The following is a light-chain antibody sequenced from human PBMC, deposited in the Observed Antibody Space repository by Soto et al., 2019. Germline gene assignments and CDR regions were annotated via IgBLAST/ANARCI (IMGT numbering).Light chain of an antibody. CDR1: RCNIGSNA. CDR2: YDN. Sequence: QSVLTQPPSVSEAPRQRVTISCSGSRCNIGSNAVNWYQQFQGKAPNLLISYDNLLPSVVSDRFSGSKSGTSASLAISGVQSEDEADYYCASWNNSLNAWVFGGGTKLTVL. J-gene: IGLJ3*02. CDR3: ASWNNSLNAWV. V-gene: IGLV1-36*01.